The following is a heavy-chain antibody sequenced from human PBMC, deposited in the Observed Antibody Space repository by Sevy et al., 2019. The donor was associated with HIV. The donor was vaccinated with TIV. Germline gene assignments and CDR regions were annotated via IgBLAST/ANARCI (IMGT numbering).Heavy chain of an antibody. Sequence: GGSLRLSSAASGFTFSSYDMHWVRQAPGKGLEWVAFIQYDGSNKYYADSVKGRFTVSRDSSKNTLYLQLNSLRGDDTAVYYCAKDGTGFVAAPYNWFDPWGQGTLVTVS. J-gene: IGHJ5*02. V-gene: IGHV3-30*02. CDR2: IQYDGSNK. D-gene: IGHD6-6*01. CDR3: AKDGTGFVAAPYNWFDP. CDR1: GFTFSSYD.